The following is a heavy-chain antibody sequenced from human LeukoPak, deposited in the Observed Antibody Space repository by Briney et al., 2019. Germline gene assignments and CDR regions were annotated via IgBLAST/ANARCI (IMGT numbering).Heavy chain of an antibody. J-gene: IGHJ4*02. Sequence: GGSLRLSCAASGFTFSNAWMSWVRQAPGKGLEWVSSISGSSSYIYYADSVKGRFTISRDNAKTSLYLQMNSLRAEDTAVYYCARIRGAAAPFDYWGQGTLVTVSS. CDR3: ARIRGAAAPFDY. CDR2: ISGSSSYI. V-gene: IGHV3-21*01. D-gene: IGHD6-13*01. CDR1: GFTFSNAW.